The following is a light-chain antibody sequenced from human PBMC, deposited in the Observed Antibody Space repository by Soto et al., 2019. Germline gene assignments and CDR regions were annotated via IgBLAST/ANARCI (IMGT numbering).Light chain of an antibody. J-gene: IGLJ1*01. Sequence: QSVLTQPPSASGSPGQSVTNASTGTSSDVGGYDYVSWYQQRPGKAPKLLIHEVTKRPSGVPDRFSGSKSGNTASLTVSGLQADDEADYYCSSYAGRTLYVVGTGTKLTVL. CDR2: EVT. CDR3: SSYAGRTLYV. CDR1: SSDVGGYDY. V-gene: IGLV2-8*01.